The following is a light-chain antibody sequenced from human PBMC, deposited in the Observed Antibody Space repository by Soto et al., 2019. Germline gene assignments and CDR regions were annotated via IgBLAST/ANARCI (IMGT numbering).Light chain of an antibody. J-gene: IGKJ2*01. V-gene: IGKV3-11*01. CDR2: DAS. Sequence: EIVLTQSPATLSLSPGERATLSCRASQSVSSYLAWYQQKPGQAPRLLIYDASNRATGIPARFSGSGSGTDFTLTISSLEPEDFAVYYCQQYDFSPPLYTFGQGTKLEIK. CDR3: QQYDFSPPLYT. CDR1: QSVSSY.